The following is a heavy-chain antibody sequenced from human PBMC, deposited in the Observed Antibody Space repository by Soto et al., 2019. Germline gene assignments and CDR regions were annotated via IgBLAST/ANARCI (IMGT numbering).Heavy chain of an antibody. CDR2: INHSGST. Sequence: QVQLQQWGAGLLKPSETLSLTCAVYGGSFSGYYWSWIRQPPGKGLEWIGEINHSGSTNYNPSLKSRVTISVDTSKNQFSLKLSAVTAADTAVYYCARELRRGGLSYYYCGMDVWGQGTTVTVSS. J-gene: IGHJ6*02. CDR1: GGSFSGYY. D-gene: IGHD2-15*01. V-gene: IGHV4-34*01. CDR3: ARELRRGGLSYYYCGMDV.